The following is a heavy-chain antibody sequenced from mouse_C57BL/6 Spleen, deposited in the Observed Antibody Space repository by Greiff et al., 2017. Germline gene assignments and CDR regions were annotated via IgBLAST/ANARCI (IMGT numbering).Heavy chain of an antibody. CDR2: IYPGDGDT. Sequence: VQLQQSGPELVKPGASVKISCKASGYAFSSSWMNWVKQRPGKGLEWIGRIYPGDGDTNYNGKFKGKATLTADKSSSTAYMQLSSLTSEDSAVYFCARYYDYEGYFDVWGTGTTVTVSS. D-gene: IGHD2-4*01. V-gene: IGHV1-82*01. J-gene: IGHJ1*03. CDR1: GYAFSSSW. CDR3: ARYYDYEGYFDV.